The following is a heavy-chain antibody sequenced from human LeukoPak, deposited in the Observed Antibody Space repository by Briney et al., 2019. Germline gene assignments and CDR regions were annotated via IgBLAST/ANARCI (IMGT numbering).Heavy chain of an antibody. CDR3: ATSRGFLDWRFDP. V-gene: IGHV4-39*01. Sequence: PSETLSLTCTVSGGSISGSSYYWGWIRQPPGKGLEWIGSIYYSGPPYYIPSLKSRVTISVDTSKTQFSLKLSSVPAADTAVYYCATSRGFLDWRFDPWGQGILVTVSS. J-gene: IGHJ5*02. D-gene: IGHD3/OR15-3a*01. CDR2: IYYSGPP. CDR1: GGSISGSSYY.